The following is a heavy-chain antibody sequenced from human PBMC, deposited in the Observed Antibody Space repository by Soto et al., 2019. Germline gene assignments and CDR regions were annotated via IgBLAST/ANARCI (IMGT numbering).Heavy chain of an antibody. J-gene: IGHJ5*02. V-gene: IGHV3-23*01. D-gene: IGHD3-10*01. CDR2: IGGNGDNK. Sequence: HPGGSLRLSCAASGFTFSTFAMSWVRQAPGKGLEWVSGIGGNGDNKFYTDSVKGRFTISRANSQNTLYLHMNSLRAEDTAVYYCAKSALCFAELPFNWFAPWGKG. CDR3: AKSALCFAELPFNWFAP. CDR1: GFTFSTFA.